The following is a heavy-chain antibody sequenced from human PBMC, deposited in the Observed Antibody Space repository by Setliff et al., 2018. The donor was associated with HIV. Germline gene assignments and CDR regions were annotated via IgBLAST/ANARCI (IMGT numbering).Heavy chain of an antibody. Sequence: SETLSLTCTVSGGSISSGSYYWSWIRQPAGKGLEWIGHIYTSGSTDDNPSLKSRVTISVDTSKNQFSLKLSTVSAADTAVYYCARGHPIVPTGLVSFYFDHWGQGTLVTVSS. V-gene: IGHV4-61*09. CDR3: ARGHPIVPTGLVSFYFDH. CDR2: IYTSGST. CDR1: GGSISSGSYY. D-gene: IGHD2-2*01. J-gene: IGHJ4*02.